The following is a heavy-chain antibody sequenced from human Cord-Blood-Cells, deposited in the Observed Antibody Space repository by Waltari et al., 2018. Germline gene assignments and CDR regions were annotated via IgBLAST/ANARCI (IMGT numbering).Heavy chain of an antibody. CDR3: ARDGGSGYDYYDYYYMDV. D-gene: IGHD5-12*01. CDR1: GYTFTSYD. V-gene: IGHV1-8*03. Sequence: QVQLVQSGAEVKKPGASVKVSCKASGYTFTSYDINWVRQATGQGLEWMGGINPNVDHTGYAHKFDGRVTITRNTSRSTAYMELSSLRSEDAAVYYCARDGGSGYDYYDYYYMDVWGKGTTVTVSS. CDR2: INPNVDHT. J-gene: IGHJ6*03.